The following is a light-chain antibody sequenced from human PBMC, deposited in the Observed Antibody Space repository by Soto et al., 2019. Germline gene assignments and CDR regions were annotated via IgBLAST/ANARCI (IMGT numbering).Light chain of an antibody. CDR3: QQYDNLPPL. J-gene: IGKJ4*01. Sequence: DIPMTQSPSSLSASVGDRVTITCQASQDIRNYLNWYQQKPGKAPKLLIYDASNLETGVPSRFSGSGSGTDFTFTISSLQPEDIATYYCQQYDNLPPLFGGGTKVEIK. CDR2: DAS. CDR1: QDIRNY. V-gene: IGKV1-33*01.